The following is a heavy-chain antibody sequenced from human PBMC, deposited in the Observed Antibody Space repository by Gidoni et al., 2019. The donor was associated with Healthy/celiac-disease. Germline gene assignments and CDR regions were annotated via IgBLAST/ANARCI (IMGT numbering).Heavy chain of an antibody. Sequence: EVQLVESGGGLVKPGGSLGIACAASGFTFRNAWMSWVRKAPGKGLEWCGRIKRKPDGGTTDYAAPVKGIFTISRDDSKNTLFLQMNSLKTEDTAVYYCTTDLLSVAGPVDYWGQGTLVTVSS. CDR3: TTDLLSVAGPVDY. D-gene: IGHD6-19*01. V-gene: IGHV3-15*01. J-gene: IGHJ4*02. CDR2: IKRKPDGGTT. CDR1: GFTFRNAW.